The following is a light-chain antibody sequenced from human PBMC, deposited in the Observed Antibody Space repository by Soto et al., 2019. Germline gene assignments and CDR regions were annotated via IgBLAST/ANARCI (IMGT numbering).Light chain of an antibody. CDR2: DVS. CDR1: SSNVGSDYNY. CDR3: SSYAGSNNLGV. Sequence: QAVVTQPASVSGSPGQSIAISCTGTSSNVGSDYNYVSWYQQHPGKAPKLMVYDVSTRPSGVSNRFSGSKSGTTASLTISGLQAEDEADYYCSSYAGSNNLGVFGTGTEVTVL. V-gene: IGLV2-14*03. J-gene: IGLJ1*01.